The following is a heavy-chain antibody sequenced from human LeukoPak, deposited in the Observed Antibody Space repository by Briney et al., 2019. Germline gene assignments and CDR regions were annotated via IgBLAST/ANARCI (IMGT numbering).Heavy chain of an antibody. V-gene: IGHV4-4*07. CDR1: GGSISSYY. J-gene: IGHJ4*02. CDR2: IYTSGST. Sequence: SETLSLTCTVSGGSISSYYWSWIRQPAGKGLEWIGHIYTSGSTNYNPSLKSRVTMSVDTSKNQFSLKLSSVTAADTAVYYCARVRRDGYNYCFDYWGQGTLVTVSS. D-gene: IGHD5-24*01. CDR3: ARVRRDGYNYCFDY.